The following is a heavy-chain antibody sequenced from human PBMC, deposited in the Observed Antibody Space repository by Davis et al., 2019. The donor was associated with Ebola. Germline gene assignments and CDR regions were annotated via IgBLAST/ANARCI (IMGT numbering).Heavy chain of an antibody. Sequence: PGGSLRLSCAASGFTFSSYAMHWVRQAPGKGLEWVAVISYDGSNKYYADSVKGRFTISRDNSKNTLYLQMNSLRAEDTAAYYCAKDRYSFMIVPHYYFDYWGQGTLVTVSS. CDR2: ISYDGSNK. CDR1: GFTFSSYA. J-gene: IGHJ4*02. CDR3: AKDRYSFMIVPHYYFDY. V-gene: IGHV3-30-3*01. D-gene: IGHD3-22*01.